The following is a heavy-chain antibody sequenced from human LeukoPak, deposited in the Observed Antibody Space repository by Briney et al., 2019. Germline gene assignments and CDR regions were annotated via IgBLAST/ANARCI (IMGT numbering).Heavy chain of an antibody. CDR2: ISGSGGST. V-gene: IGHV3-23*01. D-gene: IGHD3-22*01. Sequence: GGSLRLSCAASGFTFSSYAMSWVRQAPGKGLEWVSAISGSGGSTYYADSVKGRFTISRDNAKNSLYLQMNSLRAEDTAVYYCARDVPYYYDSSGYSGFDYWGQGTLVTVSS. CDR1: GFTFSSYA. J-gene: IGHJ4*02. CDR3: ARDVPYYYDSSGYSGFDY.